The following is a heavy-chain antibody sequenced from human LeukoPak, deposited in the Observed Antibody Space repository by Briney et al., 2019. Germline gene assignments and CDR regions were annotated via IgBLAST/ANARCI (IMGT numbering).Heavy chain of an antibody. J-gene: IGHJ4*02. CDR3: ARVLWFGESDFDY. V-gene: IGHV1-2*06. CDR1: GYTFTGYY. Sequence: ASVKVSCKAPGYTFTGYYMHWVRQAPGQGLEWMGRINPNSGGTNYAQKFQGRVTMTRDTSISTAYMELSRLRSDDTAVYYCARVLWFGESDFDYWGQGTLVTVSS. D-gene: IGHD3-10*01. CDR2: INPNSGGT.